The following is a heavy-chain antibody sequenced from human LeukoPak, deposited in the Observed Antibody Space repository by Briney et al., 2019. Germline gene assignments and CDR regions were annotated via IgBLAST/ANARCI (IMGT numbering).Heavy chain of an antibody. D-gene: IGHD2-15*01. J-gene: IGHJ2*01. Sequence: SETLSLTCAVSGGSISSGGYSWSWIRQPPGKGLEWIGYIYHSGSTYYNPSLKSRVTISVDRSKNQFSLKLSSVTAADTAVYYCARGGAGSYWYFDLWGRGTLVTVSS. CDR1: GGSISSGGYS. CDR2: IYHSGST. V-gene: IGHV4-30-2*01. CDR3: ARGGAGSYWYFDL.